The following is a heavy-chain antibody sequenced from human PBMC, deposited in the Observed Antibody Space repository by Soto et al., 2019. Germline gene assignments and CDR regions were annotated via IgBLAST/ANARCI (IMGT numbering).Heavy chain of an antibody. V-gene: IGHV6-1*01. CDR2: AYYGSKWYI. J-gene: IGHJ6*02. D-gene: IGHD6-19*01. CDR3: VRSRVFIAVTSVTNYYYYYGMDV. Sequence: PSQTLSLTCAISGDSVSSDSAAWNWIRQSPSRGLEWLGRAYYGSKWYIEYAPFVNSRITINPDTSKNQLSLQLISVNPEDTAVYYCVRSRVFIAVTSVTNYYYYYGMDVWGQGTTVTVSS. CDR1: GDSVSSDSAA.